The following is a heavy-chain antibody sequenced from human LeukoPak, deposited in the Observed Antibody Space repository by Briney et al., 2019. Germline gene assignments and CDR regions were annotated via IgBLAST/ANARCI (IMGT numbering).Heavy chain of an antibody. J-gene: IGHJ6*02. V-gene: IGHV3-30*18. Sequence: GRSLRLSCAASGFTFSSYGMHWVRQAPGKGLEWVAVISYDGSNKYYADSVKGRFTISRDNSKNTLYLQMNSLRAEDTAVYYCAKFSFCSGGSCYSGIYWGQGTTVTVSS. CDR1: GFTFSSYG. CDR3: AKFSFCSGGSCYSGIY. CDR2: ISYDGSNK. D-gene: IGHD2-15*01.